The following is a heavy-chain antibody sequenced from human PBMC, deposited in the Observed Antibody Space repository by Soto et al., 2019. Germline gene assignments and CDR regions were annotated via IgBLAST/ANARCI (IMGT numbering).Heavy chain of an antibody. Sequence: GGSLRLSCAASGFTFSSYAMSWVRQAPGKGLEWVSAISGSGANTYYTDSVKGRFTISRDNSKNTLYLQMNSLSTEDTAVYYCAKVLLAYYFDYWGQGTLVTVSS. CDR1: GFTFSSYA. CDR3: AKVLLAYYFDY. D-gene: IGHD5-12*01. CDR2: ISGSGANT. J-gene: IGHJ4*02. V-gene: IGHV3-23*01.